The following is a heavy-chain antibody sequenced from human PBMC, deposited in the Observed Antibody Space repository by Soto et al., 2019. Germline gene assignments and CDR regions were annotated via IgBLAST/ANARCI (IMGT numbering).Heavy chain of an antibody. Sequence: SVKVSCKASGGTFSSYAISWVRQAPGQGLEWMGGIIPIFGTANYAQKFQGRVTITADESTSTAYMELSSLRSEDTAVYYCASCHYDILTRVVPKYYGMDVWGQGTTVTVSS. CDR1: GGTFSSYA. J-gene: IGHJ6*02. CDR2: IIPIFGTA. V-gene: IGHV1-69*13. CDR3: ASCHYDILTRVVPKYYGMDV. D-gene: IGHD3-9*01.